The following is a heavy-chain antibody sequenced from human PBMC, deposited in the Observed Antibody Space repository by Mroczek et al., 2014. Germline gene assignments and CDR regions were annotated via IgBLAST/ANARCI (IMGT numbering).Heavy chain of an antibody. CDR2: IYPGDSDT. CDR3: ARLEYCSSTSCYTFDY. V-gene: IGHV5-51*03. J-gene: IGHJ4*02. CDR1: GYSFTSYW. D-gene: IGHD2-2*02. Sequence: VQLVQSGAEVKKPGESLKISCKGSGYSFTSYWIGWVRQMPGKGLEWMGIIYPGDSDTRYSPSFQGQVTISADKSISTAYLQWSSLKASDTAMYYCARLEYCSSTSCYTFDYWGQGTLVTVSS.